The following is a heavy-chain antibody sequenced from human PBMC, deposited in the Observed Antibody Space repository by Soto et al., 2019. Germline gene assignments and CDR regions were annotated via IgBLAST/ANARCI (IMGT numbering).Heavy chain of an antibody. CDR2: IVASGAGT. CDR3: SKCAVLSATSGGWCNWLGP. CDR1: EFTFRNYA. J-gene: IGHJ5*02. V-gene: IGHV3-23*01. D-gene: IGHD2-21*01. Sequence: EVQLLESGGGLVQPGGSLRLSCTASEFTFRNYAMSWVRQAPGKGLEWVSAIVASGAGTHYSDSVKGRFTIARDNSKNTVYVQMNSLRAEDTGVYYCSKCAVLSATSGGWCNWLGPWGKGTLVTVSS.